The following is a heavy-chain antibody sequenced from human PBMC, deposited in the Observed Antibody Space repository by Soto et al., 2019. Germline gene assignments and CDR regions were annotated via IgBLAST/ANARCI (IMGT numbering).Heavy chain of an antibody. CDR1: GGSFSGFY. CDR3: ARMAVRWYFDL. J-gene: IGHJ2*01. V-gene: IGHV4-34*01. D-gene: IGHD6-19*01. CDR2: INHSGSS. Sequence: QVQLQQWGAGLLKPSETLSLTCAVHGGSFSGFYWTWIRQPPGKGLEWIGEINHSGSSNYNPSLKSLVTMSLATSWIQFFLSLNSVTAVDTAVYYCARMAVRWYFDLWGRGTLVTLSS.